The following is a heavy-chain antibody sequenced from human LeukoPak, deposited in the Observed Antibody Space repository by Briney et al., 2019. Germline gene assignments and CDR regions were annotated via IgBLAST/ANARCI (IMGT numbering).Heavy chain of an antibody. CDR2: ISAYNGNT. V-gene: IGHV1-18*01. Sequence: GASVKVSCKASGYTFTSYGISWVRQAPGQGLEWMGWISAYNGNTNYAQKLQGRVTMTTDTSTSTAYMELRSLRSEDTAAYYCARDLELCYPVGYWGQGTLVTVSS. CDR1: GYTFTSYG. D-gene: IGHD1-26*01. J-gene: IGHJ4*02. CDR3: ARDLELCYPVGY.